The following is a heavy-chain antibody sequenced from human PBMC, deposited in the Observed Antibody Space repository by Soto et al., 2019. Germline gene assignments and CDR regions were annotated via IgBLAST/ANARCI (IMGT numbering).Heavy chain of an antibody. CDR2: FDPEDGET. D-gene: IGHD6-6*01. Sequence: ASVKVSCKVSGYTLTELSMHWVRQAPGKGLEWMGGFDPEDGETIYAQKFQGRVTMTEDTSTDTAYMELRSLRSEDTAVYYCATVWGPRPEYSSSSGWRQNYYFDYWGQGTLVTVSS. J-gene: IGHJ4*02. CDR3: ATVWGPRPEYSSSSGWRQNYYFDY. CDR1: GYTLTELS. V-gene: IGHV1-24*01.